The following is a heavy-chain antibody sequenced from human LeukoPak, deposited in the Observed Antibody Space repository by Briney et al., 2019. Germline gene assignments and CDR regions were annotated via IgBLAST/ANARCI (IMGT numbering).Heavy chain of an antibody. V-gene: IGHV3-15*01. CDR1: GFTFSNAW. Sequence: GGSLRLSCAASGFTFSNAWMSWVRQAPGKGLEWVGRIKSKTDGGTTDYAAPVKGRFTISRDDSKNTLYLQMNSLKTEDTAVYYCTTDPSSGHYWRFQHWGQGTLVTVSS. CDR3: TTDPSSGHYWRFQH. D-gene: IGHD3-22*01. J-gene: IGHJ1*01. CDR2: IKSKTDGGTT.